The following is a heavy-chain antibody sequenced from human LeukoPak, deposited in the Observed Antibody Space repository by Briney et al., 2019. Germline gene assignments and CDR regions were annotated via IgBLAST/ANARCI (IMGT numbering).Heavy chain of an antibody. V-gene: IGHV3-23*01. J-gene: IGHJ4*02. CDR3: ARESGYDGDPLDY. CDR1: GFTFSSYA. CDR2: ISGSGGST. Sequence: GGSLRLSCAASGFTFSSYAMSWVRQAPGKGLEWVSAISGSGGSTYYADSVKGRFTISRDNAKNSLYLQMNSLRAEDTAVYYCARESGYDGDPLDYWGQGTLVTVSS. D-gene: IGHD5-12*01.